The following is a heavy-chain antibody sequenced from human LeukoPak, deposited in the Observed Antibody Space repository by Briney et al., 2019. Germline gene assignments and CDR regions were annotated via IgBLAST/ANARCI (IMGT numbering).Heavy chain of an antibody. D-gene: IGHD3-10*01. J-gene: IGHJ6*02. Sequence: GGSLRLSCAASGFTFSSYWMSWVRQAPGKGLEWVANIKQDGSEKYYVDSVKGRFTISRDNAKNSLYLQMNSLRAEDTAVYYCARVQKRGGYYYYGMDVWGQGTTVTVSS. V-gene: IGHV3-7*04. CDR1: GFTFSSYW. CDR3: ARVQKRGGYYYYGMDV. CDR2: IKQDGSEK.